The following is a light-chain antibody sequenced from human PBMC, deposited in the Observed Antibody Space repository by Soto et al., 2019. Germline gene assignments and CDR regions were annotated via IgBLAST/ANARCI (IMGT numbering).Light chain of an antibody. CDR3: AQCQMLPIT. J-gene: IGKJ5*01. CDR2: DAY. V-gene: IGKV3-11*01. Sequence: SLATVSVSKGERATLSCRASQSFRGLLAWYQQKPGQAPRLLIYDAYNRATGIPPRFSGSGSGTDFTLTICSLQPEDAAGYYCAQCQMLPITFGQGTRLEIK. CDR1: QSFRGL.